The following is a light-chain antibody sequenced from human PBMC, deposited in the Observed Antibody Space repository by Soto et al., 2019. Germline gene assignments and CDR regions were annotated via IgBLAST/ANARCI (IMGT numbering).Light chain of an antibody. CDR2: GAS. J-gene: IGKJ2*02. Sequence: EIVMTQSPATLSVSPVERATLSCRASQSVSSTLAWYQQKPGKAPRLLIYGASTRATCIPARFSGSGSGTEFTLTISSLQSEDFAVYYCQQYNNWPPWTFGQGTKLEIK. V-gene: IGKV3-15*01. CDR3: QQYNNWPPWT. CDR1: QSVSST.